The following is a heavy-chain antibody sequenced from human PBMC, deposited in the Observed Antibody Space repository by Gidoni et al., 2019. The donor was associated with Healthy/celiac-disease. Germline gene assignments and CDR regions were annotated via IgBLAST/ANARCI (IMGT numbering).Heavy chain of an antibody. CDR1: GFTFSSYG. J-gene: IGHJ4*02. CDR3: AKDIVVVKVIDY. V-gene: IGHV3-30*02. Sequence: QVQLVESGGGVVKPGGALRLSCAASGFTFSSYGMHWVRQAPGKGLELVAFIRYDGSNKYYADSVKGRFTISRDNSKNTLYLQMNSLRAEDTAVYYCAKDIVVVKVIDYWGQGTLVTVSS. CDR2: IRYDGSNK. D-gene: IGHD3-22*01.